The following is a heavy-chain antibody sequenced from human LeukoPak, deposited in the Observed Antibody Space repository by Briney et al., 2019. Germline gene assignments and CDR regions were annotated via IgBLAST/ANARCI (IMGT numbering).Heavy chain of an antibody. CDR2: ISAYNGNT. V-gene: IGHV1-18*01. J-gene: IGHJ3*02. CDR3: ARDREHCSSSSCYSHRRLDAFDI. CDR1: GYTFTTYG. D-gene: IGHD2-2*02. Sequence: GASVKVSCKASGYTFTTYGISWVRQAPGQGLEWVGWISAYNGNTNYAQKLQGRVTMTTDTSTSTAYMDLRSLRSDDTAVYYCARDREHCSSSSCYSHRRLDAFDIWGQGTMVTVSS.